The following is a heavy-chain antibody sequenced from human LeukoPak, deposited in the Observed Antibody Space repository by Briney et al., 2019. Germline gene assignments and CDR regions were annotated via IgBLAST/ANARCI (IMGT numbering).Heavy chain of an antibody. CDR2: IDPSDSYT. Sequence: GESLRISCKGSGYSFTSYWISWVRQLPGKGLEWMGRIDPSDSYTNYSPSFQGHVTISADKSISTAYLQWSSLKASDTAMYYCARLRIMVRMNDAFDIWGQGTMVTVSS. J-gene: IGHJ3*02. CDR3: ARLRIMVRMNDAFDI. D-gene: IGHD3-10*01. V-gene: IGHV5-10-1*01. CDR1: GYSFTSYW.